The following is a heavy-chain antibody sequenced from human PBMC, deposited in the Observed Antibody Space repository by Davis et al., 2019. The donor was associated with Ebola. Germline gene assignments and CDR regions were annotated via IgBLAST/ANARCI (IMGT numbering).Heavy chain of an antibody. D-gene: IGHD3-22*01. V-gene: IGHV3-30*18. J-gene: IGHJ4*02. Sequence: GESLKISCAASGFTFSSYGMHWVRQAPGKGLEWVAVISYDGSNKYYADSVKGRFTISRDNSKNTLYLQMNSLRAEDTAVYYCAKWGYDSSGYWDCWGQGTLVTVSS. CDR3: AKWGYDSSGYWDC. CDR2: ISYDGSNK. CDR1: GFTFSSYG.